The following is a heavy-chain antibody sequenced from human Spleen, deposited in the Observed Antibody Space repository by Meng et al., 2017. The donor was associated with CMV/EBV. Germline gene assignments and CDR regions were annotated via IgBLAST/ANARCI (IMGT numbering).Heavy chain of an antibody. CDR1: GFSLSTSGVG. V-gene: IGHV2-5*02. CDR2: IYWDDDK. Sequence: IIVEYAGPTLVKPTTPIRLTCTFSGFSLSTSGVGVGLIRQPPGKALEWLALIYWDDDKRYSPSLKSRLTITKDTSKNQVVLTMTNMDPVDTATYYCAHSPEYSSVGWFDPWGQGTLVTVSS. J-gene: IGHJ5*02. D-gene: IGHD6-19*01. CDR3: AHSPEYSSVGWFDP.